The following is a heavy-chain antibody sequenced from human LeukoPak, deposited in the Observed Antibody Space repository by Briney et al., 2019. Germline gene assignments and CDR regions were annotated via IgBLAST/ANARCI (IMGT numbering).Heavy chain of an antibody. CDR3: AGGMGNRFDP. V-gene: IGHV4-59*01. D-gene: IGHD3-16*01. CDR2: VYYSGST. J-gene: IGHJ5*02. Sequence: PSETLSLTCTVSGGSITSYYWSWIRQPPGKGLEWIGYVYYSGSTNYNPSLKSRVTITIDTSNNQFSLKLSSVTAADTAVYYCAGGMGNRFDPWGQGTLVIVSS. CDR1: GGSITSYY.